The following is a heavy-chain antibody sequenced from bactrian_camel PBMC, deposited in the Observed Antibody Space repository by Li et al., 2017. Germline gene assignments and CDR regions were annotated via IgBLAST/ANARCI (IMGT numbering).Heavy chain of an antibody. CDR1: EWTPSDNC. Sequence: HVQLVESGGGSVQPGGSLKLSCASSEWTPSDNCMAWFRQAPGKEREGVAAIGSAGLSRYAESVKGRFTISRDDAKNTVYLQMNSLKTEGTAVYYCATGLVGWSGGPGSLWGPGTQVTVS. D-gene: IGHD3*01. CDR3: ATGLVGWSGGPGSL. V-gene: IGHV3S53*01. J-gene: IGHJ4*01. CDR2: IGSAGLS.